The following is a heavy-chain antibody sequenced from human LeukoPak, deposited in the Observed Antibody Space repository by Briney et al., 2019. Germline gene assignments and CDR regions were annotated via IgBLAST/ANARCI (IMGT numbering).Heavy chain of an antibody. CDR3: TRESGAFSPFGF. CDR2: VHLSGAS. CDR1: GGYILTTNW. D-gene: IGHD1-26*01. Sequence: SETLSLICAVSGGYILTTNWWSWVRQPPGKGLEWIGEVHLSGASNYNPSLKSRVNMSIDKSKNQLSLELTSVTAADTAIYYCTRESGAFSPFGFWGQGTLVTVSS. V-gene: IGHV4-4*02. J-gene: IGHJ4*02.